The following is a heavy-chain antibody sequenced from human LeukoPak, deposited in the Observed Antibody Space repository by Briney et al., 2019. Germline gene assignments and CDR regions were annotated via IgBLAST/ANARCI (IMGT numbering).Heavy chain of an antibody. V-gene: IGHV3-66*01. D-gene: IGHD3-10*01. CDR1: GFTVSSNY. Sequence: QPGGSLRLSCAASGFTVSSNYMSWVRQAPGKGLEWVSVIYSGGSTYYADSVKGRFTISRDNSKNTLYLQMNSLRAEDTAVYYCARDGLWFGELLGAFDIWGQGTMVTVSS. CDR2: IYSGGST. J-gene: IGHJ3*02. CDR3: ARDGLWFGELLGAFDI.